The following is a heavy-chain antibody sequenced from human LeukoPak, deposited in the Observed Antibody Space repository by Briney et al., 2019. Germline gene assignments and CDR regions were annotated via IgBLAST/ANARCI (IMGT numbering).Heavy chain of an antibody. V-gene: IGHV1-69*13. J-gene: IGHJ6*03. CDR1: GGTFSSYA. D-gene: IGHD1-1*01. CDR3: ARAERQLTYYYYYYMDV. CDR2: IIPIFGTA. Sequence: GAPVKVSCKASGGTFSSYAISWVRQAPGQGLEWMGGIIPIFGTANYAQKFQGRVTITADESTSTAYMELGSLRSEDTAVYYCARAERQLTYYYYYYMDVWGKGTTVTVSS.